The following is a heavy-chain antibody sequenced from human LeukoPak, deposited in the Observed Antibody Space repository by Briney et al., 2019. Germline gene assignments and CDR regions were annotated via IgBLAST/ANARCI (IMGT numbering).Heavy chain of an antibody. Sequence: WVRQPPGKGLEWIGEIYHSGSTNYNPSLKSRVTISVDKSKNQFSLKLSSVTAEDTALYHCARANYYGSGSYTYYYYYMDVWGKGTTVTISS. D-gene: IGHD3-10*01. J-gene: IGHJ6*03. CDR2: IYHSGST. V-gene: IGHV4-4*02. CDR3: ARANYYGSGSYTYYYYYMDV.